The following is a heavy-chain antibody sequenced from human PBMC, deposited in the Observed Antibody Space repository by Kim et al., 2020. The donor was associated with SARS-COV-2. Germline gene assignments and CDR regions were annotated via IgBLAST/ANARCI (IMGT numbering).Heavy chain of an antibody. CDR3: ASTPIVATIFRIRPSPDCCDC. J-gene: IGHJ4*02. Sequence: SETLSLTCTVSGGSISSGGYYWSWIRQHPGKGLEWIGYIYYSGSTYYNPSLKSRVTISVDTSKNQFSLKLSSVTAADTAGYYCASTPIVATIFRIRPSPDCCDCWGQGTGVTVS. V-gene: IGHV4-31*03. CDR2: IYYSGST. D-gene: IGHD5-12*01. CDR1: GGSISSGGYY.